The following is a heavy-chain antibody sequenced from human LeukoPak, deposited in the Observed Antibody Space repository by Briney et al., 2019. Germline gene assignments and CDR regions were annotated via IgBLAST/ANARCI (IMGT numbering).Heavy chain of an antibody. CDR3: ARDLPPALTIPQDYYYYGMDV. D-gene: IGHD3-10*01. V-gene: IGHV1-69*13. J-gene: IGHJ6*02. Sequence: SVKVSCKASGGTFSSYAISWVRQAPGQGLEWMGGIIPIFGTANYAQKFQGRVTITADESTSTAYMELSSLRSEDTAVYYCARDLPPALTIPQDYYYYGMDVWGQGTTVTVSS. CDR1: GGTFSSYA. CDR2: IIPIFGTA.